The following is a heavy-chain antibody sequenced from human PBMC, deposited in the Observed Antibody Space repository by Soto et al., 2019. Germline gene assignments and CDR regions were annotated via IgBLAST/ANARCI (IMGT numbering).Heavy chain of an antibody. V-gene: IGHV1-2*02. CDR2: INPKSGGT. CDR1: GYTFTVYY. Sequence: QVQLVQSGAEVKKPGASVNVSCKASGYTFTVYYMHWVRQAPGQGLEWMGWINPKSGGTMYPQKFQGRVTMSWDTSLSTAYMALTRLRSDDTAVYSCARDLAKGGGSAGFDYWGQGTLVTVSS. D-gene: IGHD1-26*01. CDR3: ARDLAKGGGSAGFDY. J-gene: IGHJ4*02.